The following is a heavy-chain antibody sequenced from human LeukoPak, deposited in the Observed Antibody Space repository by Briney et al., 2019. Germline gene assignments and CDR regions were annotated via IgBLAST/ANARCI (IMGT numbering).Heavy chain of an antibody. CDR3: ASELRWQPQ. CDR1: GYTFTNYD. D-gene: IGHD4-23*01. V-gene: IGHV1-8*01. CDR2: MNPNSGNT. Sequence: ASVKVSCKASGYTFTNYDVNWVRQASGQGLEWMGWMNPNSGNTGYAQKFQGRITMTSDTSISTAYLELSSLRSEDTAVYYCASELRWQPQWGQGTLVTVFS. J-gene: IGHJ4*02.